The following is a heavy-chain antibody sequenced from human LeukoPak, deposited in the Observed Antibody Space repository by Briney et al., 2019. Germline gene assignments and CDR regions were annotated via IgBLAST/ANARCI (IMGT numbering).Heavy chain of an antibody. CDR1: GASISTDF. D-gene: IGHD3-9*01. CDR2: ISYSGTT. V-gene: IGHV4-59*01. CDR3: ASLPHFDWLLSPDY. J-gene: IGHJ4*02. Sequence: SETLSPTCSVFGASISTDFWSWIRQPPGKRLEWIAYISYSGTTNYNPSLKSRVTISVDRSKNQFSLKLSSVTAADTAVYYCASLPHFDWLLSPDYWGQGTLVTVSS.